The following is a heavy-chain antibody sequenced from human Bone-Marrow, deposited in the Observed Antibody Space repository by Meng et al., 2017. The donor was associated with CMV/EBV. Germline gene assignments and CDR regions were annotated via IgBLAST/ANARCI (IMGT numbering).Heavy chain of an antibody. CDR3: ARGAGWWGV. J-gene: IGHJ4*02. CDR1: GGSISSYY. D-gene: IGHD2-15*01. V-gene: IGHV4-59*12. CDR2: IYYSGTT. Sequence: SETLSLTCTVSGGSISSYYWSWIRPPPGEGLEWIGYIYYSGTTTYNPSLKRRVTISADTSKNQFSLTLTSVAAADTAVYYWARGAGWWGVWGQGRRVTVSS.